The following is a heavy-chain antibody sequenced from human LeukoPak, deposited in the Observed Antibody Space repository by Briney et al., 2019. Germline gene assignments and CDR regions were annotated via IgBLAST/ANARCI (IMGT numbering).Heavy chain of an antibody. J-gene: IGHJ4*02. V-gene: IGHV3-9*01. Sequence: PGGSLRLSCAASGFTFDDYAMHWVRQAPGKGLEWVSGISWNSGTIYYADSVKGRFTISRDDAKNSLYLQMHSLRPEDTALYYCAKRSAAGTVGYFDYWGQGTLVTASS. CDR2: ISWNSGTI. D-gene: IGHD6-13*01. CDR1: GFTFDDYA. CDR3: AKRSAAGTVGYFDY.